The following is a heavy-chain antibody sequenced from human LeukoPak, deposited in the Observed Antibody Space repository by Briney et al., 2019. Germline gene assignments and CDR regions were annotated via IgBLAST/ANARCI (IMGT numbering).Heavy chain of an antibody. CDR2: ISGDGGST. Sequence: GGALRLFCAASGFTFYDYAMHWGRPAPGKGLEWVSLISGDGGSTYYADSVKGRFTISRDNSKNSLYLQMNSLRTEDTALYYCAKDIAAAGYYFDYWGQGTLVTVSS. CDR3: AKDIAAAGYYFDY. CDR1: GFTFYDYA. V-gene: IGHV3-43*02. D-gene: IGHD6-13*01. J-gene: IGHJ4*02.